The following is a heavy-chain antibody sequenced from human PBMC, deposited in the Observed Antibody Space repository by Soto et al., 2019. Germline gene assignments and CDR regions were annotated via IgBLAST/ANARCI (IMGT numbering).Heavy chain of an antibody. CDR3: ARGRSLDM. J-gene: IGHJ3*02. CDR1: GFTFRISL. V-gene: IGHV3-7*03. Sequence: PGGSLRLSCTASGFTFRISLMSWVRQAPGKGLEWVANIGPNGGAKHYVDSVKGRFAISRDNAKNSLSLEMNRLRDEDTAVYYCARGRSLDMWGQGTMVTVSS. CDR2: IGPNGGAK.